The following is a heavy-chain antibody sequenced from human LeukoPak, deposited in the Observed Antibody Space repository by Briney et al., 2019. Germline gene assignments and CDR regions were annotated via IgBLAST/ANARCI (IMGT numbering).Heavy chain of an antibody. CDR3: AKDNSPFSNSWPQVLQH. CDR1: GFTFSSHA. V-gene: IGHV3-23*01. J-gene: IGHJ1*01. CDR2: SSDSGGST. D-gene: IGHD6-13*01. Sequence: GGTLRLSCGVSGFTFSSHAMRWVRHAPSQGLEWVSISSDSGGSTYYADSVKGRFTISRDNSKNTLYLQKNSAIAADTPVYYCAKDNSPFSNSWPQVLQHWGQGTLVTVSS.